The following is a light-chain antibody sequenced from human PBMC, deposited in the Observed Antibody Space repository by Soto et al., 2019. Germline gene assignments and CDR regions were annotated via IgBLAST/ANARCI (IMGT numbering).Light chain of an antibody. J-gene: IGLJ2*01. CDR2: KNN. CDR3: VTWDDSLSGAL. V-gene: IGLV1-47*01. CDR1: RSNIGSNY. Sequence: QAVVTQPPSASGTPGQWVTISCSGSRSNIGSNYVYWYQQLPGTAPKLLIYKNNQRPSGVPDRFSASKSGTSAPLAISGLRSEDEADYYCVTWDDSLSGALFGGGTKLTVL.